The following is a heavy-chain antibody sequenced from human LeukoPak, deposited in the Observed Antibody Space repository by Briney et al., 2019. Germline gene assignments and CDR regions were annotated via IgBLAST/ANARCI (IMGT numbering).Heavy chain of an antibody. V-gene: IGHV4-59*01. Sequence: PSETLSLTCTVSGGSISSNYWSWIRQPPGKALEWIGYVYSSESTSYNPSFKSRVTMSVDTSKNEFSLKLSSVTAADKAVYYCARDLAAAGRGGSRFDYWGQGTLVTVSS. CDR2: VYSSEST. CDR1: GGSISSNY. J-gene: IGHJ4*02. CDR3: ARDLAAAGRGGSRFDY. D-gene: IGHD6-13*01.